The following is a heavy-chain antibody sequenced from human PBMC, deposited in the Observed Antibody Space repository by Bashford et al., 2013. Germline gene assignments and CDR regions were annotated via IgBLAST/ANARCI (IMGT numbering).Heavy chain of an antibody. J-gene: IGHJ4*02. Sequence: GSLRLSCAASGLTLRTYWMHWVRQAPGKGLVWVSRISDDGTTTKYADPVKGRFTISRDNSKNTLYLEMKSLRGEDTAVYYCASWSDNWGFDCWGQGTLVTVSS. D-gene: IGHD1-1*01. CDR2: ISDDGTTT. CDR1: GLTLRTYW. CDR3: ASWSDNWGFDC. V-gene: IGHV3-74*01.